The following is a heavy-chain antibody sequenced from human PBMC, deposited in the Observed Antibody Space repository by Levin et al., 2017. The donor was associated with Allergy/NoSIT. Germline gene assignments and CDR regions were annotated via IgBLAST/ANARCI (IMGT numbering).Heavy chain of an antibody. CDR2: IYYSGST. D-gene: IGHD3-3*01. CDR3: ARDRAHYDFWSGSSWHGMDG. Sequence: SETLSLTCTVSGGSISSYYWSWIRQPPGKGLEWIGYIYYSGSTNYNPSLKSRVTISVDTSKNQFSLKLSSVTAADTAVYYCARDRAHYDFWSGSSWHGMDGWGQGTTVTVSS. V-gene: IGHV4-59*01. J-gene: IGHJ6*02. CDR1: GGSISSYY.